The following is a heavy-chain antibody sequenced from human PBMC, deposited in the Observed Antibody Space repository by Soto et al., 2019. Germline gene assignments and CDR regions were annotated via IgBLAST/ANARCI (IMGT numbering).Heavy chain of an antibody. CDR2: IVVASGQT. CDR3: SADRPDIGVGWWV. V-gene: IGHV1-58*02. D-gene: IGHD2-15*01. Sequence: SVKVSCKASGYTFTGHYIQWVRQAHGQRLEWIGWIVVASGQTNYAQNFRGRVAITRDTSTATAYIELTGLTSEDTAVYFCSADRPDIGVGWWVWGQGTTVTVSS. J-gene: IGHJ6*02. CDR1: GYTFTGHY.